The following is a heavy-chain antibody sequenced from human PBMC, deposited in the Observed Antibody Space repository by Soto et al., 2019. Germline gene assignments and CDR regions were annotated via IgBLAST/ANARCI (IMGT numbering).Heavy chain of an antibody. J-gene: IGHJ4*02. CDR2: SSGSGGST. CDR1: GFSFIRYA. D-gene: IGHD4-4*01. Sequence: EVQLLESGGGLVQPGGSLRLSCAASGFSFIRYAMTWVRQAPGKGLEWVSASSGSGGSTYYADSVKGRFTISRDNSKNTLFLQMTSLRAEDTAVYYCAKNTATTTVNTAENYWCQGTLVIVSS. V-gene: IGHV3-23*01. CDR3: AKNTATTTVNTAENY.